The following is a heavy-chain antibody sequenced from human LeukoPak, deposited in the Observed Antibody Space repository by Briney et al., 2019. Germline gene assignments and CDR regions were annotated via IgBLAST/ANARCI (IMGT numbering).Heavy chain of an antibody. CDR3: AKDIELST. D-gene: IGHD3-16*02. Sequence: PGGSLRLSRVVSGFNFRDAAMTWVRQAPGKGLEWVALISSSGKNAYYGDSVKGRFTISRDNSDNTLSLHMNSLRVEDTAIYYCAKDIELSTWGLGTMVTVSS. CDR2: ISSSGKNA. CDR1: GFNFRDAA. V-gene: IGHV3-23*01. J-gene: IGHJ3*01.